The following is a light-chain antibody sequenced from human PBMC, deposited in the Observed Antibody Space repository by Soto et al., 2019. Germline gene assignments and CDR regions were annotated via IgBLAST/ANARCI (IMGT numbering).Light chain of an antibody. CDR2: AAS. J-gene: IGKJ1*01. Sequence: DIQMTQSPSSLSASVGDRVTITCRASQSISSYLNWYQQKPGKAPKLLIYAASSLQSGVPSRFSGSGSGTDFTLTISSPQPEDLATYYCQQSYSTLRTFGQGTKVDIK. CDR3: QQSYSTLRT. CDR1: QSISSY. V-gene: IGKV1-39*01.